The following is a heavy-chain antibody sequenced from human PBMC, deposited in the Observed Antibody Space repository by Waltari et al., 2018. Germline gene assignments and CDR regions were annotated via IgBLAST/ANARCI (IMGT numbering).Heavy chain of an antibody. CDR1: GGSISSSSYY. CDR2: IYYSGST. J-gene: IGHJ6*03. D-gene: IGHD3-3*01. V-gene: IGHV4-39*07. CDR3: ARGRSDFWSGYPYYYYYMDV. Sequence: QLQLQESGPGLVKPSETLSLTCTVSGGSISSSSYYWGWIRQPPGKGLEWIGSIYYSGSTYYNPSLKSRVTISVDTSKNQFSLKLSSVTAADTAVYYCARGRSDFWSGYPYYYYYMDVWGKGTTVTISS.